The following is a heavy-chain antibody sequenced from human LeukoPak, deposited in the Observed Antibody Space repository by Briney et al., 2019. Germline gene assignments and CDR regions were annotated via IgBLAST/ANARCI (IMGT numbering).Heavy chain of an antibody. CDR1: GGSFSGYY. Sequence: SETLSLTCAVYGGSFSGYYWSWIRQPPGKGLEWIGEINHSGSTNYNPSLKSRVTISVDTSKSQFSLKLSSVTAADTAVYYCARAGDSSSSQYYYYYYMDVWGKGTTVTVSS. CDR2: INHSGST. D-gene: IGHD6-6*01. V-gene: IGHV4-34*01. CDR3: ARAGDSSSSQYYYYYYMDV. J-gene: IGHJ6*03.